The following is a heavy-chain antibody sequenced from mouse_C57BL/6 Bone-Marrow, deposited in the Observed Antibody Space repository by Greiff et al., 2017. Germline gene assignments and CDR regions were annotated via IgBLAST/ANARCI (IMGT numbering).Heavy chain of an antibody. J-gene: IGHJ2*01. CDR1: GFTFSSYG. Sequence: EVKLVESGGDLVKPGGSLKLSCAASGFTFSSYGMSWVRQTPDKRLEWVATISSGGSYTYYPDSVKGRFTISRDNAKNTLYLQMSSLKSEDTAMYYCARHHYSNYYFDYWGQGTTLTVSS. V-gene: IGHV5-6*02. CDR2: ISSGGSYT. D-gene: IGHD2-5*01. CDR3: ARHHYSNYYFDY.